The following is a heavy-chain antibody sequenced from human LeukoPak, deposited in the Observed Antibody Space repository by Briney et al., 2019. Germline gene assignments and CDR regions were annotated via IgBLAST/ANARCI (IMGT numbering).Heavy chain of an antibody. V-gene: IGHV1-69*05. CDR3: ARDFGSGVFDP. D-gene: IGHD3-10*01. J-gene: IGHJ5*02. Sequence: ASVKVSCKASGGAFGTYGITWVRQALGQGLEWMGGFNPIFGSAQYAQKFQGRVTITMDVSARTVYMELSSLRSEDTTIYYCARDFGSGVFDPWGQGTLVTVSA. CDR1: GGAFGTYG. CDR2: FNPIFGSA.